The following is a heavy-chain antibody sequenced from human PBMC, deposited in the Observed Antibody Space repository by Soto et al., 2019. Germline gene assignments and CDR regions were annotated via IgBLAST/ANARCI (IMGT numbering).Heavy chain of an antibody. D-gene: IGHD2-2*01. CDR2: INSDGSST. V-gene: IGHV3-74*01. J-gene: IGHJ4*02. CDR1: GFTFSSYW. Sequence: EVQLVESGGGLVQPGGSLRLSCAASGFTFSSYWMHWVRQAPGKGLVWVSRINSDGSSTTYEDSVKGRFTISRDNAKNTLYLQIYSLRAEDTAVYYCARDKGYAPDYWGQGTLVTVSS. CDR3: ARDKGYAPDY.